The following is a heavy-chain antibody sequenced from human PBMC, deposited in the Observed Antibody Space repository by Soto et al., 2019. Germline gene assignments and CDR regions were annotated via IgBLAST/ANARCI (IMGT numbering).Heavy chain of an antibody. V-gene: IGHV2-5*01. CDR3: AHRPYYYDSSGYYYFFDY. Sequence: SGPTLVNPTQTLTLTCTFSGFSLSTSGVGVGWIRQPPGKALEWLALIYWNDDKRYSPSLKSRLTITKDTSKNQVVLTMTNMDPVDTATYYCAHRPYYYDSSGYYYFFDYWGQGTQVTVSS. D-gene: IGHD3-22*01. CDR2: IYWNDDK. J-gene: IGHJ4*02. CDR1: GFSLSTSGVG.